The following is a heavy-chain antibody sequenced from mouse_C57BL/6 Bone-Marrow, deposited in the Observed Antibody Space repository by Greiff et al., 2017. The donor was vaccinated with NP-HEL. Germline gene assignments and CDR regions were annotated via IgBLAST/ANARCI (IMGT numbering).Heavy chain of an antibody. CDR1: GFTFSSYA. Sequence: EVQGVESGEGLVKPGGSLKLSCAASGFTFSSYAMSWVRQTPEKRLEWVATISDGGSYTYYPDNVKGRFTISRDNAKNNLYLQMSHLKSEDTAMYYCARAYYYGSSYYAMDYWGQGTSVTVSS. D-gene: IGHD1-1*01. CDR3: ARAYYYGSSYYAMDY. J-gene: IGHJ4*01. V-gene: IGHV5-4*01. CDR2: ISDGGSYT.